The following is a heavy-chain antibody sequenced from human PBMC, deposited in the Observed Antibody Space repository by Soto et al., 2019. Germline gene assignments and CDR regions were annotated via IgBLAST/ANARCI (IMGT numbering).Heavy chain of an antibody. Sequence: PLGFLILTWASSWLNCKKYWMRRVRQSPGKGLVWISRIYNDGTYSDYADSVRGRFTISRDNVNETLYLQMNNLRAEDSGVYYSTRGPRPMWTGTGAYWGQAPQVTVYS. CDR1: WLNCKKYW. J-gene: IGHJ4*02. CDR3: TRGPRPMWTGTGAY. CDR2: IYNDGTYS. D-gene: IGHD1-1*01. V-gene: IGHV3-74*01.